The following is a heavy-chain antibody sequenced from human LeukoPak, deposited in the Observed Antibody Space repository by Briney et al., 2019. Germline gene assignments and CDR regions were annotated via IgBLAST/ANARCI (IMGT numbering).Heavy chain of an antibody. CDR2: IIPILGIA. CDR3: ACSLSYGSGSYYFDY. Sequence: ASVKVSCKASGYTFTSYGISWVRQAPGQGLEWMGMIIPILGIANYAQKFQGRVTITADKSTSTAYMELSSLRSEDTAVYYCACSLSYGSGSYYFDYWGQGTLVTVSS. CDR1: GYTFTSYG. J-gene: IGHJ4*02. V-gene: IGHV1-69*04. D-gene: IGHD3-10*01.